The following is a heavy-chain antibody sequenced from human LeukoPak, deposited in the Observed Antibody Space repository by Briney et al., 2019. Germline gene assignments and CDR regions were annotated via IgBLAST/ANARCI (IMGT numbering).Heavy chain of an antibody. CDR2: INHSGST. CDR1: GGSFSGYY. J-gene: IGHJ6*03. Sequence: PSETLSLTCAAYGGSFSGYYWSWIRRPPGKGLEWIGEINHSGSTNYNPSLKSRVTISVDTSKNQFSLKLSTVTAADTAVYYCARLGLGYYYGSGSTPYYYMDVWGKGTTVTISS. D-gene: IGHD3-10*01. CDR3: ARLGLGYYYGSGSTPYYYMDV. V-gene: IGHV4-34*01.